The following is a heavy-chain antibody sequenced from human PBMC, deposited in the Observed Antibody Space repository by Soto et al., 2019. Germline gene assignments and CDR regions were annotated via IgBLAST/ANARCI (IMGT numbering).Heavy chain of an antibody. CDR1: GFTFSSYA. V-gene: IGHV3-23*01. Sequence: PGGSLRLSCAASGFTFSSYAMSWVRQAPGKGLEWVSAISGSGGSTYYADSVKGRFTTSRDNSKNTLYLQMNSLRAEDTAVYYCARDKRDLRFLEWSYYFDYWGQGTLVTVSS. CDR2: ISGSGGST. D-gene: IGHD3-3*01. CDR3: ARDKRDLRFLEWSYYFDY. J-gene: IGHJ4*02.